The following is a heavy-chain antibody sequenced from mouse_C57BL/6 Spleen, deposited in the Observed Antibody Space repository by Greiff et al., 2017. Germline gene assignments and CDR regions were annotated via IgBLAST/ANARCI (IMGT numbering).Heavy chain of an antibody. CDR3: ARERVFDY. CDR2: IHPNSGST. J-gene: IGHJ2*01. Sequence: VQLQQPGAELVKPGASVKLSCKASGYTFTSYWMHWVKQRPGQGLEWIGMIHPNSGSTNSNEKFKSKATLTVDKSSSTAYMQLSSLPSEDSAVYYCARERVFDYWGQGTTLTVAS. CDR1: GYTFTSYW. V-gene: IGHV1-64*01.